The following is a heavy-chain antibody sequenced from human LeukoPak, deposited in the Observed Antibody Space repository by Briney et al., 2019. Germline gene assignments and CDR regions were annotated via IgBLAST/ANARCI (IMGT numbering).Heavy chain of an antibody. V-gene: IGHV3-74*01. D-gene: IGHD2-2*01. J-gene: IGHJ5*02. CDR3: ARDPYYCSSTSCYAGWFDP. CDR1: GFTFSSYW. CDR2: INSDGSST. Sequence: GGSLRLSCAASGFTFSSYWMHWVRQAPGKGLVWVSRINSDGSSTSYADSVKGRFTISRDNAKNTLYLQMNSLRAEDTAVYYCARDPYYCSSTSCYAGWFDPWGQGTLVIVSS.